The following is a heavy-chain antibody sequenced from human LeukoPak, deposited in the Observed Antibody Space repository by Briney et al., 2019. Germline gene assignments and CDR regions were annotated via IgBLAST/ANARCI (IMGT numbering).Heavy chain of an antibody. CDR2: ISISGSTI. J-gene: IGHJ4*02. CDR3: AKDQEGSGSYSSY. D-gene: IGHD1-26*01. CDR1: GFTLSSYE. V-gene: IGHV3-48*03. Sequence: GGSLRLSCAASGFTLSSYEMNWVRQGPGKGLEWVSYISISGSTIYYADSVKGRFTISRDNSKNTLYLQMNSLRAVDTAVYYCAKDQEGSGSYSSYWGQGTLVTVSS.